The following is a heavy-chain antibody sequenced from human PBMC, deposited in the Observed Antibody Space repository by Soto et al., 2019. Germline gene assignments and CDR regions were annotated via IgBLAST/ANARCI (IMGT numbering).Heavy chain of an antibody. D-gene: IGHD3-22*01. V-gene: IGHV3-9*01. CDR2: IIYNSVTV. CDR1: GFTFEKFA. J-gene: IGHJ4*02. CDR3: VKDWDSSSWFYFDS. Sequence: GGSLRLSCAASGFTFEKFAMHWVRQVQGRGLEWVSGIIYNSVTVAYAESVKGRFTVSRDNVKDALYLEMSSLRHEDTGVYYCVKDWDSSSWFYFDSWGQGTLVTVSS.